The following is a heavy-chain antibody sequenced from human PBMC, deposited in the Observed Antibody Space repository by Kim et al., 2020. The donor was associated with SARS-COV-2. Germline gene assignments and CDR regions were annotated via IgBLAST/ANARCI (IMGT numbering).Heavy chain of an antibody. CDR2: INTNTGNP. D-gene: IGHD6-19*01. J-gene: IGHJ2*01. CDR3: ARDRSSGWYGRMWYFDL. Sequence: ASVKVSCKASGYTFTSYAMNWVRQAPGQGLEWMGWINTNTGNPTYAQGFTGRFVFSLDTSVSTAYLQISSLKAEDTAVYYCARDRSSGWYGRMWYFDLWGRGTLVTVSS. CDR1: GYTFTSYA. V-gene: IGHV7-4-1*02.